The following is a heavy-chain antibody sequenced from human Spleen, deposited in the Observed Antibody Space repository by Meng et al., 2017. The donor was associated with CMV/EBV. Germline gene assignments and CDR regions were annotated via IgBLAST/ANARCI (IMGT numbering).Heavy chain of an antibody. V-gene: IGHV3-23*01. Sequence: GESLKISCAASGFTFSSYAMSWVRQAPGKGLEWVSAISGSGGSTYYADSVKGRFTISRDNSKNTLYLQMNSLRAEDTAVYYCAKSVAGVGVVNCFDHWGQGTLVTVSS. CDR3: AKSVAGVGVVNCFDH. D-gene: IGHD3-3*01. CDR1: GFTFSSYA. J-gene: IGHJ4*02. CDR2: ISGSGGST.